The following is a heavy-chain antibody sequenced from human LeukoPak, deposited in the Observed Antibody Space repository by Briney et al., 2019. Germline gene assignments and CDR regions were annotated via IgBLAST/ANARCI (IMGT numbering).Heavy chain of an antibody. J-gene: IGHJ6*03. CDR1: SGFISSSHYY. CDR3: ARQISDYYYYYIDV. V-gene: IGHV4-39*01. Sequence: PSETLSLTCTVSSGFISSSHYYWDWIRQPPGKGLEWIGTIYYSGTTYYNPSLESRATISVDASKNQFYLMLNSVAAADTAVYDCARQISDYYYYYIDVWGKGTTVTVSS. CDR2: IYYSGTT.